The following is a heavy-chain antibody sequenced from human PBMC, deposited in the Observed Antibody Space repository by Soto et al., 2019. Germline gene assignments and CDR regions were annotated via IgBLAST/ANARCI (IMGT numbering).Heavy chain of an antibody. CDR2: LSVDGDST. V-gene: IGHV3-23*01. CDR1: GFTFTDFA. Sequence: GGSLRLSCAASGFTFTDFAMSWVRQAPGKGLEWVSGLSVDGDSTYYADSVKGRFTISRDNSDNTVYLQMNSLTAEDTAVYYFAKTLTYNSVNDAFDFLGQGTLVTVSS. D-gene: IGHD1-20*01. J-gene: IGHJ3*01. CDR3: AKTLTYNSVNDAFDF.